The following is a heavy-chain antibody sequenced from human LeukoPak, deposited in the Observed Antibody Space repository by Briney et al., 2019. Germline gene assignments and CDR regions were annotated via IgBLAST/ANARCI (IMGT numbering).Heavy chain of an antibody. CDR1: GYTFTSNY. CDR2: IYPKDGST. Sequence: PPASVKVSCKASGYTFTSNYIHWVRQAPGQGLERMGMIYPKDGSTSYAQKFQGRVTVTRDTSTSTVHMELSGLRSEDTAVYYCARDQEGFDYWGQGTLVTVSS. V-gene: IGHV1-46*01. CDR3: ARDQEGFDY. J-gene: IGHJ4*02.